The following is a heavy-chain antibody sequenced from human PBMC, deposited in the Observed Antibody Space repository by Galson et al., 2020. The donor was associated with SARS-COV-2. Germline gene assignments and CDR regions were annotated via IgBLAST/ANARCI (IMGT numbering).Heavy chain of an antibody. J-gene: IGHJ4*02. CDR1: GFTFSSFA. CDR3: AKAFAYYDILTGFDY. CDR2: TSANGGST. V-gene: IGHV3-23*01. Sequence: GESLKISCAASGFTFSSFALSWVRQAPGKGLEWVSTTSANGGSTYYSDSVKGRFTISRDNSKNTLYLQMHSLTAEDTAVYYCAKAFAYYDILTGFDYWGQGTLVTVSS. D-gene: IGHD3-9*01.